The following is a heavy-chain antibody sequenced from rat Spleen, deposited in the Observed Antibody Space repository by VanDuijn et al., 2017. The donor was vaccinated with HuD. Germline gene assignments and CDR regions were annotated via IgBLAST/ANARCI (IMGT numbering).Heavy chain of an antibody. D-gene: IGHD1-2*01. CDR2: ISPSGGST. CDR3: TTVAIAAWGYFDY. CDR1: GFTFSNYY. V-gene: IGHV5-27*01. Sequence: EVQLVESGGGLVQPGRSMKLSCAASGFTFSNYYMAWVRQAPTKGLEWVASISPSGGSTYYRDSVKGRFTISRDNAKSILYLQMDSLRSEDTATYYCTTVAIAAWGYFDYWGQGVMVTVSS. J-gene: IGHJ2*01.